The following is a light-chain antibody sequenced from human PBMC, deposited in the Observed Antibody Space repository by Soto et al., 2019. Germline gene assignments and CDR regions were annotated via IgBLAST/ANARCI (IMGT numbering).Light chain of an antibody. CDR2: DVS. CDR1: SSDVGGYNY. Sequence: QSALTQPASVSGSPGQSITISCTGTSSDVGGYNYVSWYQHHPGKAPKLIIYDVSNRPSGVSIRFSGSKSDNTASLTISGLQPEDEADYHCSSNTTSNPPQIVFGTGTKVTAL. CDR3: SSNTTSNPPQIV. V-gene: IGLV2-14*03. J-gene: IGLJ1*01.